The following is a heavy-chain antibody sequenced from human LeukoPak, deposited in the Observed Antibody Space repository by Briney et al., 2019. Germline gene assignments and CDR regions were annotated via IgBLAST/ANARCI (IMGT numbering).Heavy chain of an antibody. Sequence: GRSLRLSCAASGFTFSSYGMHWVRQAPGKGLEWVAVISYDGSNKYYADSVKGRFTISRDNSKNTLYLQMNSLRAEDTAVYYCAKDWTAGNWFDPWGQGTLVTVSS. CDR2: ISYDGSNK. J-gene: IGHJ5*02. V-gene: IGHV3-30*18. CDR1: GFTFSSYG. CDR3: AKDWTAGNWFDP. D-gene: IGHD3/OR15-3a*01.